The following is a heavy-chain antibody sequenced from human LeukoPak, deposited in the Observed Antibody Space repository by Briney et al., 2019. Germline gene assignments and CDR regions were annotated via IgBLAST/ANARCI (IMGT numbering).Heavy chain of an antibody. Sequence: GGSLRLSCAASEFTFSSYSMNWVRQAPGKGLEWVSYITNSGNSKSYADSVKGRFTISRDNSKNTLYLQMNSLRAEDTAVYYCAKAGSLDIAARQNYWGQGTLVTVSS. V-gene: IGHV3-48*01. CDR1: EFTFSSYS. CDR2: ITNSGNSK. D-gene: IGHD6-6*01. J-gene: IGHJ4*02. CDR3: AKAGSLDIAARQNY.